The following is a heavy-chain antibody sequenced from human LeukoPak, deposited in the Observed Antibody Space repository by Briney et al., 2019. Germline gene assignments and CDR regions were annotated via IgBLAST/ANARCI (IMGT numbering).Heavy chain of an antibody. Sequence: PSETLSLTCAVYGGSFSGYYWSWIRQPPGKGLEWIGEINHSGSTNYNPSLKSRVTISVDTSKNQFSLKLSSVTAADTAVYYCARLGQVALGKFDYWGQGTLVTVSS. V-gene: IGHV4-34*01. CDR1: GGSFSGYY. D-gene: IGHD5-12*01. CDR3: ARLGQVALGKFDY. CDR2: INHSGST. J-gene: IGHJ4*02.